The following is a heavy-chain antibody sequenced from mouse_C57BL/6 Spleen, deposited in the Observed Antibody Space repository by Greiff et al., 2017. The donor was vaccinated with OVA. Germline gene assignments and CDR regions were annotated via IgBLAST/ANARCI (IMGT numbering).Heavy chain of an antibody. Sequence: QVQLKESGPELVKPGASVKISCKASGYAFSSSWMNWVKQRPGTGLEWIGRIYPGDGDTNYNGKFKGKATLTADKSSSTAYMQLSSLTSEDSAVYFCARRTTVVAKNYFDYWGQGTTLTVSS. CDR3: ARRTTVVAKNYFDY. J-gene: IGHJ2*01. V-gene: IGHV1-82*01. CDR1: GYAFSSSW. D-gene: IGHD1-1*01. CDR2: IYPGDGDT.